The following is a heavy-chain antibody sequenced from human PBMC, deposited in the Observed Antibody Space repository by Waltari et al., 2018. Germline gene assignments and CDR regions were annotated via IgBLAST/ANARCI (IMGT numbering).Heavy chain of an antibody. CDR2: ITVGDDT. CDR3: ATPFYNWDDPLHS. J-gene: IGHJ4*02. D-gene: IGHD1-20*01. V-gene: IGHV3-23*01. Sequence: EVQLLESGGALVQPGGSLRLSCAASGIPFRNYAITWVRLAPGTGLEWVSAITVGDDTYYADSVKGRFTISRDTSKDTVHLQMNGLRAEDTAVYYCATPFYNWDDPLHSWGQGTLVTVSS. CDR1: GIPFRNYA.